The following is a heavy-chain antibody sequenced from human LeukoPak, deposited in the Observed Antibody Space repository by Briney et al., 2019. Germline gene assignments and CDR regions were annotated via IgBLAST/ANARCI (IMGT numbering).Heavy chain of an antibody. CDR1: GGSISSYY. V-gene: IGHV4-59*01. J-gene: IGHJ6*03. CDR3: ARAHSGYDYYYYYYMDV. Sequence: SETLSLTCTVSGGSISSYYWSWIRQPPGKGLEWIGYIYYSGSTNYNPSLKSRVTISVETSKNQFSLKLSSVTAADTAVYYCARAHSGYDYYYYYYMDVWGKGTTVTISS. CDR2: IYYSGST. D-gene: IGHD5-12*01.